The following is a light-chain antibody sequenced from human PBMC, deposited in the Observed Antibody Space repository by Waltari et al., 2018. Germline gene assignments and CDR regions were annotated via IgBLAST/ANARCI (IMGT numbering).Light chain of an antibody. CDR3: HHRSNWPFT. J-gene: IGKJ3*01. Sequence: EIVLTQSPATLSLSPGERAILSCRASQSVGSYLAWYQQKPGQAPRLLISGASNRATGIPARFSGSGSGTDFTLTISSLEPEDFAVYYCHHRSNWPFTFVPGTKVDMK. V-gene: IGKV3-11*01. CDR2: GAS. CDR1: QSVGSY.